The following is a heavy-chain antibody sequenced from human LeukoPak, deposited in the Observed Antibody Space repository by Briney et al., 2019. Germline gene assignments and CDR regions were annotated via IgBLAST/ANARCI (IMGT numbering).Heavy chain of an antibody. CDR3: ARLATDMGNYFDY. J-gene: IGHJ4*02. Sequence: SETLSLTCTVSGGSLSSSGYCWVWVRQSPGKGLQWIGSINYSGRTYYNSSLKSRVTILVDTSKNKFSLKVTSVTAAVTTMYYCARLATDMGNYFDYWGQGTLVTVSS. CDR2: INYSGRT. CDR1: GGSLSSSGYC. V-gene: IGHV4-39*01. D-gene: IGHD5-18*01.